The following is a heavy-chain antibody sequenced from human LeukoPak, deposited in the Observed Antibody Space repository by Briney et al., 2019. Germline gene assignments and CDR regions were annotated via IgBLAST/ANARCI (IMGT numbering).Heavy chain of an antibody. CDR1: GGSISSSNW. CDR3: ARNPRNGHTFDY. CDR2: ILQSGSA. D-gene: IGHD5-24*01. J-gene: IGHJ4*02. Sequence: SETLSLTCGVSGGSISSSNWWSWVRQPPGKGLEWVGEILQSGSANYNPSLKSRVTISVDKSKNQFSLNLSSVTAADTAVYYCARNPRNGHTFDYWGQGTLVTVSS. V-gene: IGHV4-4*02.